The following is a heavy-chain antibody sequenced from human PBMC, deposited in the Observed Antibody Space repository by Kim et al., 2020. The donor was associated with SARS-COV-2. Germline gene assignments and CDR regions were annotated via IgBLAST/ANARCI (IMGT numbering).Heavy chain of an antibody. D-gene: IGHD2-21*02. Sequence: YYADSVKGRFTISRDNSKNTLYLQMNSLRVEDTAVYYCAKAAVSAIFYGMDVWGQGTTVTVSS. V-gene: IGHV3-33*06. CDR3: AKAAVSAIFYGMDV. J-gene: IGHJ6*02.